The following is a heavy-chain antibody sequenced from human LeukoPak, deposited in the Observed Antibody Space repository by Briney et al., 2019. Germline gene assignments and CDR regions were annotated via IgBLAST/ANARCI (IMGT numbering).Heavy chain of an antibody. Sequence: GGSLRLSCATSGFTFNNYNMNWVRQAPGRALEWVSSITSSGTYIFYADSVKGRFTISRHNAKNSLYLQLNSLRAEDTAVYYCVRLYDDYTNGHFDSWGQGTLVTVSS. CDR2: ITSSGTYI. V-gene: IGHV3-21*01. CDR1: GFTFNNYN. CDR3: VRLYDDYTNGHFDS. D-gene: IGHD4-11*01. J-gene: IGHJ4*02.